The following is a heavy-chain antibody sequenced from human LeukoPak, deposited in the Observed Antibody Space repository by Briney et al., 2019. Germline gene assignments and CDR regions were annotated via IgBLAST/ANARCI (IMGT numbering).Heavy chain of an antibody. D-gene: IGHD6-25*01. CDR1: GFTFSGYW. CDR3: ARMGPTSSGWPEAFDY. J-gene: IGHJ4*01. Sequence: GGSLRLSCAASGFTFSGYWMNRVRQAPGKGLEWVANIKQDASEKYYVDSVKGRFAISRDNAKNSLSLQMNSLRAEDTAVYYCARMGPTSSGWPEAFDYWGRGTLVTVSS. V-gene: IGHV3-7*01. CDR2: IKQDASEK.